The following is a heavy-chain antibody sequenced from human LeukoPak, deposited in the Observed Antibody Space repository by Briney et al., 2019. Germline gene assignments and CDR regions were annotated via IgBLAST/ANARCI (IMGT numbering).Heavy chain of an antibody. Sequence: SETLSLTRTVSGGSISSYYWSWIRQPAGKGLEWIGRIYTSGSTNYNPSLKSRVTMSVATSKTQFSLKLSSVTAADTAVYYCARVRKDDYDFWSGCSYYMDVWGKGTTVTVSS. CDR3: ARVRKDDYDFWSGCSYYMDV. V-gene: IGHV4-4*07. CDR2: IYTSGST. D-gene: IGHD3-3*01. J-gene: IGHJ6*03. CDR1: GGSISSYY.